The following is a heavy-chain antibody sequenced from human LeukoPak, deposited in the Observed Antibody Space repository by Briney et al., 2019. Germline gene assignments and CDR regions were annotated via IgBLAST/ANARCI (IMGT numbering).Heavy chain of an antibody. CDR3: AELGITMIGGV. Sequence: GGSLRLSCAASGFTFSSYEMNWVRQAPGKGLEWVSYISSSGSTIYYADSVKGRFTISRDNTKNSLYLQMNSLRAEDKAVYYCAELGITMIGGVWGKGTTVTISS. J-gene: IGHJ6*04. CDR2: ISSSGSTI. D-gene: IGHD3-10*02. V-gene: IGHV3-48*03. CDR1: GFTFSSYE.